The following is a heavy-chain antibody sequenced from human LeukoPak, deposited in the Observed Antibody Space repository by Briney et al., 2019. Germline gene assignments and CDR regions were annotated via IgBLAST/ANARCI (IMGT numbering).Heavy chain of an antibody. J-gene: IGHJ4*02. CDR3: ARGQKRSGWYWPSNY. Sequence: ASVKVSCKASGYTFTSYDINWVRQATGQGLERMGWMNPNSGNTGYAQKFQGRVTMTRNTSISTAYMELSSLRSEDTAVYYCARGQKRSGWYWPSNYWGQGTLVTVSS. D-gene: IGHD6-19*01. V-gene: IGHV1-8*01. CDR2: MNPNSGNT. CDR1: GYTFTSYD.